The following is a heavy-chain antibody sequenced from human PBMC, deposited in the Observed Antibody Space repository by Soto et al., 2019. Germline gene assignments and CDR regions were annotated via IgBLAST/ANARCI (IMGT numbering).Heavy chain of an antibody. CDR2: IIPIFGTA. J-gene: IGHJ5*02. CDR3: ARGNNCSGDSCYPGTWFDP. Sequence: ASVKVSCKASGGTFSSYAISWVRQAPGQGLEWMGGIIPIFGTANYAQKFQGRVTITADESTSTAYMELSSLRSEDTAVYYCARGNNCSGDSCYPGTWFDPWGQGTLVTVPS. D-gene: IGHD2-15*01. CDR1: GGTFSSYA. V-gene: IGHV1-69*13.